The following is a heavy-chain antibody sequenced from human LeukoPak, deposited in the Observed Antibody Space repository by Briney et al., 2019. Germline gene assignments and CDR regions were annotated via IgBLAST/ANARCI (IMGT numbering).Heavy chain of an antibody. CDR1: GFTFSSYA. V-gene: IGHV3-23*01. Sequence: PGGSLRLSRAASGFTFSSYAMSWVRQAPGKGLEWVSAISGSGGNTYYADSVKGRFTISRDNSKNTLCLQMNSLIAEDTGVYYCANLSPSQAGNYYNGDYWGQGTLVTVSS. D-gene: IGHD3-10*01. J-gene: IGHJ4*02. CDR3: ANLSPSQAGNYYNGDY. CDR2: ISGSGGNT.